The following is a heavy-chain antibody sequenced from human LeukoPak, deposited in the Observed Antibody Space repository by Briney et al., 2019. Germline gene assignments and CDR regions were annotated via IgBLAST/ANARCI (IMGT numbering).Heavy chain of an antibody. V-gene: IGHV3-23*01. Sequence: GGSLRLSCAASGFTFSSYAMSWVRQAPGKGLEWVSAISGSGGSTYYADSVKGRFTISRDNSKNTLYLQMNSLRAEDAAVYYCAKQTEYGDSEFDYWGQGTLVTVSS. CDR3: AKQTEYGDSEFDY. J-gene: IGHJ4*02. CDR1: GFTFSSYA. D-gene: IGHD4-17*01. CDR2: ISGSGGST.